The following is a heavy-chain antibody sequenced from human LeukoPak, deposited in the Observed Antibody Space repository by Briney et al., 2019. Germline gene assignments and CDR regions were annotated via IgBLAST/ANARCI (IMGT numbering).Heavy chain of an antibody. D-gene: IGHD2-8*02. Sequence: LTCTXXGASTSSSSYFWGWLRQRQGRGREXGXTIYYGGRPYDNPSQKSRITIPLHASNNQFPLNLTSVTAADTAVYYCAVAGARYSDTGGLYAFDFWGRGTMVTVSS. J-gene: IGHJ3*01. CDR2: IYYGGRP. CDR1: GASTSSSSYF. CDR3: AVAGARYSDTGGLYAFDF. V-gene: IGHV4-39*01.